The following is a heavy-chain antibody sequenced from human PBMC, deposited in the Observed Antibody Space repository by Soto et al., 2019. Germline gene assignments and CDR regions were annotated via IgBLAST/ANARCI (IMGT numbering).Heavy chain of an antibody. V-gene: IGHV1-8*01. Sequence: GASVKVSCKASGYTFTSYDINWVRQAPGQGLEWMGWMNPNTGNSGKAQKFQGRLIMSRSTSTSTAYMELSSLKSEDTAVYFCARGYSCYYGLDVWGQGTTVTVSS. CDR2: MNPNTGNS. D-gene: IGHD4-4*01. J-gene: IGHJ6*02. CDR3: ARGYSCYYGLDV. CDR1: GYTFTSYD.